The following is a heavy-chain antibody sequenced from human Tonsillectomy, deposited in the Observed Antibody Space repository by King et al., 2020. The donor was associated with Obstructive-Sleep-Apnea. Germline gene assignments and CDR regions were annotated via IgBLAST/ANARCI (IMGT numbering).Heavy chain of an antibody. Sequence: VQLQESGPGLVKPSQTLSLTCTVSGGSLSSGSYYWTWIRQHPRKGLEWIGYIAHSGNSYYNPSLKSRVSISGDTPKNQFSLKLSSVTAADTAVYYCVRDNSSGWYHFFDYWGQGIVVAVSS. D-gene: IGHD6-19*01. CDR1: GGSLSSGSYY. V-gene: IGHV4-31*03. CDR2: IAHSGNS. CDR3: VRDNSSGWYHFFDY. J-gene: IGHJ4*02.